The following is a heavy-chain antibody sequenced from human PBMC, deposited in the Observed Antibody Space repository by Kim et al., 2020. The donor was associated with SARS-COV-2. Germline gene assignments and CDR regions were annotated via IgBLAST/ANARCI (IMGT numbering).Heavy chain of an antibody. J-gene: IGHJ4*01. Sequence: QQFQGRVTMTRDTSASTAFMELSSLTSEDTAIYYCARDGTTRNGGYYFDYWGQGALVTVSS. V-gene: IGHV1-3*01. D-gene: IGHD1-1*01. CDR3: ARDGTTRNGGYYFDY.